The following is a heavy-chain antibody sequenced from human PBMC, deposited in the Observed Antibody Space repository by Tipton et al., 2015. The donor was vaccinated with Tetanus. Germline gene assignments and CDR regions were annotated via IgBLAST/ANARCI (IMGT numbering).Heavy chain of an antibody. Sequence: TLSLTCTVSGGSISGSRNFWGWIRQTPARGLEWIGSVDYTGRTYHNPSLKSRVTLSVDVSKNQFSLRVSSVTAADTALYFCARDSHVGAPVVNCFDRWGLGTLVTVSS. CDR1: GGSISGSRNF. J-gene: IGHJ4*02. CDR2: VDYTGRT. V-gene: IGHV4-39*02. CDR3: ARDSHVGAPVVNCFDR. D-gene: IGHD2-21*01.